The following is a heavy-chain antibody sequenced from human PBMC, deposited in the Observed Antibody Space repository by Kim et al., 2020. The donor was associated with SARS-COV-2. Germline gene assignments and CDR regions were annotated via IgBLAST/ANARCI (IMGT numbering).Heavy chain of an antibody. Sequence: NYAQKFQGRVTVTLDTSISAAYMELIRLTSDDTAVYYCARDGYSYGAWFDPWGQGTLVTVSS. D-gene: IGHD5-18*01. V-gene: IGHV1-2*02. CDR3: ARDGYSYGAWFDP. J-gene: IGHJ5*02.